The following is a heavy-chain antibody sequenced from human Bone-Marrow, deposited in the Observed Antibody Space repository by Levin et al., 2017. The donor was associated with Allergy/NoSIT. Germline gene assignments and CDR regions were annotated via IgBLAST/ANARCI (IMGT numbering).Heavy chain of an antibody. Sequence: GESLKISCAASGFTFSSYWMHWVRQAPGKGLVWVSRINSDGSSTSYADSVKGRFTISRDNAKNTLYLQMNSLRAEDTAVYYCAREGYSSGWEYFDYWGQGTLVTVSS. V-gene: IGHV3-74*01. CDR2: INSDGSST. J-gene: IGHJ4*02. CDR1: GFTFSSYW. D-gene: IGHD6-19*01. CDR3: AREGYSSGWEYFDY.